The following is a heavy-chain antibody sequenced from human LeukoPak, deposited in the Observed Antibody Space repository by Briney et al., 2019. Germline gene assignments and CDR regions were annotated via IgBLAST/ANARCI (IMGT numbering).Heavy chain of an antibody. CDR3: AKVRVWGAAAGTGDY. CDR1: GFTFSNYG. V-gene: IGHV3-30*02. Sequence: PGGSLRLSCAASGFTFSNYGMHWVRQAPGKGLEWVAFTRYDGSTKYYADSVKGRFTLSRDNSKNTLYLQMNSLRAEDTAVYYCAKVRVWGAAAGTGDYWGQGTLVTVSS. J-gene: IGHJ4*02. D-gene: IGHD6-13*01. CDR2: TRYDGSTK.